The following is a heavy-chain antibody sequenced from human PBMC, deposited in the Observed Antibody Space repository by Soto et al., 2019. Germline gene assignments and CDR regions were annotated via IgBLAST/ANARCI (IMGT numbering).Heavy chain of an antibody. CDR3: ARHVFGLGYCSGGSCYGPSYFDY. CDR1: GGSISSSSYY. D-gene: IGHD2-15*01. V-gene: IGHV4-39*01. J-gene: IGHJ4*02. CDR2: IYYSGST. Sequence: QLQLQESGPGLVKPSETLSLTCTVSGGSISSSSYYWGWIRQPPGKGLEWIGSIYYSGSTYYNPSLKSRVTISVDTSKNQFSLKLSSVTAADTAVYYCARHVFGLGYCSGGSCYGPSYFDYWGQGTLVTVSS.